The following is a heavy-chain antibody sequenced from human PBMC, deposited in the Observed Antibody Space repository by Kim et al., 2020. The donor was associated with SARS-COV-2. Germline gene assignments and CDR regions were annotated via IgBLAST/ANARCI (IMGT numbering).Heavy chain of an antibody. J-gene: IGHJ6*03. Sequence: SETLSLTCRVSGGSISSDYWSWIRQPPGKGLEWIGHVSYSGSTNYSPSLKSRITISVDTSKNQFALRLTSVTAADTVVYYCAREFQCFDYNSPRYFYYSYLDVWGTGTTVTVSS. V-gene: IGHV4-59*01. CDR2: VSYSGST. CDR3: AREFQCFDYNSPRYFYYSYLDV. CDR1: GGSISSDY. D-gene: IGHD1-1*01.